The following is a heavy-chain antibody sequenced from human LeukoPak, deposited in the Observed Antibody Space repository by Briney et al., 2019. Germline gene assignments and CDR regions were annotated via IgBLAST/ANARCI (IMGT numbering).Heavy chain of an antibody. V-gene: IGHV1-2*02. CDR1: GYTFTGYY. J-gene: IGHJ4*02. D-gene: IGHD5-18*01. Sequence: GASLQVSCKAAGYTFTGYYMHWVRQAPGQGLEWMGWINPNSGGTNYAQKFQGRVTMTRDTSISTAYLELSRLRSDDTAVYYCARDQHTAMVHFDYWGQGTLVTVPS. CDR2: INPNSGGT. CDR3: ARDQHTAMVHFDY.